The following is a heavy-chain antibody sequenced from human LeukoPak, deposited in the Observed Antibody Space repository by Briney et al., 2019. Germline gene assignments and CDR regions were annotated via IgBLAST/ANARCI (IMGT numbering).Heavy chain of an antibody. CDR3: AKDRIAVRPGWFDA. CDR1: GFTFSSYG. CDR2: ILYDGSNK. Sequence: GGSLRPSYAASGFTFSSYGMHWVRQAPGKGLEWVAFILYDGSNKYYADSVKGRFTISRDNSKDTLYLQMDSLRADDTAVYYCAKDRIAVRPGWFDAWGQEALVTVSS. V-gene: IGHV3-30*02. D-gene: IGHD3-10*02. J-gene: IGHJ5*02.